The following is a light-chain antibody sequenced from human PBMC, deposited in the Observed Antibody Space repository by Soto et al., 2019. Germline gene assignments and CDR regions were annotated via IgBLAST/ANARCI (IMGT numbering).Light chain of an antibody. CDR2: DVS. CDR1: SSDVGNYNF. V-gene: IGLV2-14*03. J-gene: IGLJ1*01. CDR3: CSYTTSSTYV. Sequence: QSALTQPASVSVSPGQSIAISCTGTSSDVGNYNFGSWYQQHQGKAPKLMIYDVSNRPSGISNRFSGSKSGNTASLTISGLQAEDEADYYCCSYTTSSTYVFGTGTKLTVL.